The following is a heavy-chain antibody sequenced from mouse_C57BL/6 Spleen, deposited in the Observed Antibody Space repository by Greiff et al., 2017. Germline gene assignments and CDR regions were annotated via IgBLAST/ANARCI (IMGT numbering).Heavy chain of an antibody. J-gene: IGHJ3*01. CDR3: ASVYYDYDGFAY. CDR2: INPCNGGT. CDR1: GYTFTSYW. V-gene: IGHV1-53*01. Sequence: VQLQQPGTELVKPGASVKLSCKASGYTFTSYWMHWVKQRPGQGLEWIGNINPCNGGTNYNEKFKSKATLTVDKSSSTAYMQRSSLTSEDSAVYYCASVYYDYDGFAYWGQGTMVTVSA. D-gene: IGHD2-4*01.